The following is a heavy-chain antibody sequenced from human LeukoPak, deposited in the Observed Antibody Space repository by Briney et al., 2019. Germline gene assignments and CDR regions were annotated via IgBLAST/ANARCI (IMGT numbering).Heavy chain of an antibody. Sequence: PGGSLRLSCAASGFTFSSYGMHWVRQAPGKGLEWVAVISYDGSNKYYADSVKGRFTISRDNSKNTLYLQMNSLRAEDTAVYYCANLRGGSGSLDYWGQGTLVTVSS. J-gene: IGHJ4*02. D-gene: IGHD3-10*01. CDR2: ISYDGSNK. CDR1: GFTFSSYG. V-gene: IGHV3-30*18. CDR3: ANLRGGSGSLDY.